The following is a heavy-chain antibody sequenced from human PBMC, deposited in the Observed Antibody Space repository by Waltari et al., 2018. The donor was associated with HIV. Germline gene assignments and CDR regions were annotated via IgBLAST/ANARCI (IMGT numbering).Heavy chain of an antibody. V-gene: IGHV4-4*02. J-gene: IGHJ6*02. CDR2: ISHSGST. CDR1: GGYLSNSDW. Sequence: QVQLQESGPGLVKPSGTLSLPRGVSGGYLSNSDWWVWVRQPPGKGLEWIGEISHSGSTNYNPSLKSRVSTSVDKSKNQFSLNLSSVTAADTAVYYCARGAGYGFPVVDYYGMDVWGQGTTVIVSS. CDR3: ARGAGYGFPVVDYYGMDV. D-gene: IGHD3-3*01.